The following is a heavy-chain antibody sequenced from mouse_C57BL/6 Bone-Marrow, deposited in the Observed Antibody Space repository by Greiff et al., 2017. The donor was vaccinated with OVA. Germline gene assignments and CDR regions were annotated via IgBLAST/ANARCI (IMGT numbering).Heavy chain of an antibody. J-gene: IGHJ3*01. CDR1: GYTFTGYW. CDR2: ILPGSGST. Sequence: VQGVESGAELMKPGASVKLSCKATGYTFTGYWIEWVKQRPGHGLEWIGEILPGSGSTNYNEKFKGKATFTADTSSNTAYMQLSSLTTEDSAIYYCAREGIYYGNPAWFAYWGQGTLVTVSA. D-gene: IGHD2-1*01. V-gene: IGHV1-9*01. CDR3: AREGIYYGNPAWFAY.